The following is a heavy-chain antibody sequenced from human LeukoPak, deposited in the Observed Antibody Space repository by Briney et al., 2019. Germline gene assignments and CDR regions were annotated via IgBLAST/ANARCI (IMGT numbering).Heavy chain of an antibody. D-gene: IGHD2-15*01. CDR3: ARVCRGGSCNYFDY. CDR1: GGSISTSTYY. J-gene: IGHJ4*02. Sequence: SETLSLTCTVSGGSISTSTYYWAWIRQPPGKGLEWIGTIYYSGSTYYNPSLKSRVTISVDTSKNQFSLKLSSVTAADTAVYYCARVCRGGSCNYFDYWGQGTLVTVSS. V-gene: IGHV4-39*01. CDR2: IYYSGST.